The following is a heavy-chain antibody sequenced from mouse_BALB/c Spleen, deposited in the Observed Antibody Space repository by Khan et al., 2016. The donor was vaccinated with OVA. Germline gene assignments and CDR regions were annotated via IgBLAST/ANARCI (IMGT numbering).Heavy chain of an antibody. V-gene: IGHV9-4*02. CDR1: GYTFTTAG. J-gene: IGHJ4*01. CDR2: INTHSGVP. Sequence: QIQLVQSGPELKKPGETVRISCKASGYTFTTAGMQWVQKMPGKGLKWIGWINTHSGVPKYAEDFKGRFVFSLETSASTAYLQITHLKNEDTATYFCARGGAAFYRNDGGAMDSWGQGTSVTVSS. CDR3: ARGGAAFYRNDGGAMDS. D-gene: IGHD2-14*01.